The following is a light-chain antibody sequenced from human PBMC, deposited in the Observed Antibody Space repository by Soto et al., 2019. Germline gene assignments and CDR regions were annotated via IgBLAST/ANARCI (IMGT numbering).Light chain of an antibody. CDR1: SRDVGGYNY. V-gene: IGLV2-14*01. J-gene: IGLJ2*01. CDR3: SSYTSSSTLEV. CDR2: DVS. Sequence: HSALTQPASVSGSPGQSITISCTGTSRDVGGYNYVSWYQQHPGKAPKLMFYDVSNRPSGVSNRLSGSKSGNTASLTISGRQAEDEADYYCSSYTSSSTLEVFGGGTKLTVL.